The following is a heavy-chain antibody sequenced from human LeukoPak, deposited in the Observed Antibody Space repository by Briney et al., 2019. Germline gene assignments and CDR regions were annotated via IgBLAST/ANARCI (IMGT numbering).Heavy chain of an antibody. CDR2: IWYDGSNK. CDR3: ARSYSSSWSYYFDY. CDR1: GFTFSSYG. D-gene: IGHD6-13*01. Sequence: GRSLRLSCAASGFTFSSYGMHWVRQAPGKGLEWVAVIWYDGSNKYYADSMKGRFTISRDNSKNTLYLQMNSLRAEDTAVYYCARSYSSSWSYYFDYWGQGTLVTVSS. J-gene: IGHJ4*02. V-gene: IGHV3-33*01.